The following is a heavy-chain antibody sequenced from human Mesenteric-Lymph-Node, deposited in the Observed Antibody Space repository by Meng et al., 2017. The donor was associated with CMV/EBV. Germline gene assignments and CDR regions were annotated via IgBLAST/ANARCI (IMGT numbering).Heavy chain of an antibody. V-gene: IGHV4-39*02. CDR1: GASLSNDNYF. CDR2: IHHSGPT. J-gene: IGHJ5*02. Sequence: GSLRLSCTVSGASLSNDNYFWGWIRQAPGKGLEWIGTIHHSGPTYYNPSFLNRVTISLDKSKSQFSLKLTSATAAGTAVYYCARDLTTGWFDTWGQGTLVTVSS. D-gene: IGHD4-11*01. CDR3: ARDLTTGWFDT.